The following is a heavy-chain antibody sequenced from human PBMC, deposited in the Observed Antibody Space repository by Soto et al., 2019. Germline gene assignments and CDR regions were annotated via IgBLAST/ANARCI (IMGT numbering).Heavy chain of an antibody. D-gene: IGHD2-2*01. CDR3: ARDVSGPGATYVMDV. Sequence: AASVKVSCKASGYIFSSHCIYWVRQAPGQGLQWMGIINPGGGRTAYAQKFQGRVTLTRDMSTSTVYMELTSLTYDGTAVYYCARDVSGPGATYVMDVWGQGTTVTVSS. CDR1: GYIFSSHC. CDR2: INPGGGRT. V-gene: IGHV1-46*01. J-gene: IGHJ6*02.